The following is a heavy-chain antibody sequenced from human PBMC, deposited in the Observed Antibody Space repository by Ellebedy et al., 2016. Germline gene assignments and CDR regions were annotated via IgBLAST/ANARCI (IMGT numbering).Heavy chain of an antibody. CDR2: ISSSSSTI. V-gene: IGHV3-48*04. Sequence: GESLKISCAASGFTFSSYSMNWVRQAPGKGLEWVSYISSSSSTIYYADSVKGRFTISRDNAKNSLYLQMNSLRAEDTAVYYCARLDYYDSSGYYAFDYWGQGTLVTVSS. J-gene: IGHJ4*02. D-gene: IGHD3-22*01. CDR1: GFTFSSYS. CDR3: ARLDYYDSSGYYAFDY.